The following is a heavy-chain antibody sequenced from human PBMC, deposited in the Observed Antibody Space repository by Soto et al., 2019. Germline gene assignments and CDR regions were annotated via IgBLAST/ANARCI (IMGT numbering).Heavy chain of an antibody. J-gene: IGHJ4*02. CDR3: ARDLGLVRGVIIFDY. CDR2: ISSSSSPI. Sequence: GGSLRLSCAASGFTFSSYSMNWVRQAPGKGLEWVSYISSSSSPIYYADSVKGRFTISRDNAKSSLYLQMNSLRDEDTAVYYCARDLGLVRGVIIFDYWGQGTPVTVSS. CDR1: GFTFSSYS. V-gene: IGHV3-48*02. D-gene: IGHD3-10*01.